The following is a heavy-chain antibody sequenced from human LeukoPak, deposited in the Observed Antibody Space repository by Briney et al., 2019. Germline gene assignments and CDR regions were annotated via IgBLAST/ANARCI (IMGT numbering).Heavy chain of an antibody. Sequence: SETLSLTCTVSGGSISSGGYYCSWIRQPPGKGLEWVGYIRQTGSTYYNPSLKSRVTISADRSKNQFSLNLSSVTAADTAVYYCMRGGIGYDSDYWGQGTLVTVSS. CDR2: IRQTGST. CDR3: MRGGIGYDSDY. V-gene: IGHV4-30-2*01. CDR1: GGSISSGGYY. J-gene: IGHJ4*02. D-gene: IGHD5-12*01.